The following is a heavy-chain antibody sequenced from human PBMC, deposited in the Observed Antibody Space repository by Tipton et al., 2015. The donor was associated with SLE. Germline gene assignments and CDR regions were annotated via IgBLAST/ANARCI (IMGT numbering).Heavy chain of an antibody. CDR2: INIYNDKI. CDR1: GYTFSSHG. D-gene: IGHD6-13*01. Sequence: QSGAEVKKPGASVKVSCKASGYTFSSHGISWVRQAPGQGLEWMGWINIYNDKIDYAQKFQGRVTMTKDTSTGTVYMELRSLKPDDTAVYYCARGGIPYSASWYGYFFDYWGLGSLVTISS. V-gene: IGHV1-18*01. CDR3: ARGGIPYSASWYGYFFDY. J-gene: IGHJ4*02.